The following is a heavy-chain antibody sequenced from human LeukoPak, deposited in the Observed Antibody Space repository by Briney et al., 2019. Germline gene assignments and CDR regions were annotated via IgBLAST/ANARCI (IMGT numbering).Heavy chain of an antibody. V-gene: IGHV3-13*04. CDR2: IDTAGNT. CDR3: ARTSKVTSVMDI. Sequence: PGGPLRLSCAASGFIFSTYDMHWVRQATGKGLEWVSAIDTAGNTFYPGSVRGRFTISRENAKNSLYLQMNNVRAGDTAVYYCARTSKVTSVMDIWGQGTMVTVSS. D-gene: IGHD3-16*01. J-gene: IGHJ3*02. CDR1: GFIFSTYD.